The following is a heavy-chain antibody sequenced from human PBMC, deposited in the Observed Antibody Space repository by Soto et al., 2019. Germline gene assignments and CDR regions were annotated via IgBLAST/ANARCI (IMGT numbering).Heavy chain of an antibody. CDR1: GGSISSGGYY. CDR3: ARMYYYGSGSPQGFDY. CDR2: IYYSGST. Sequence: PSETLSLTCTVSGGSISSGGYYWSWIRQHPGKGLEWIGYIYYSGSTYYNSSLKSRVTISVDRSKKQFSLKLSSVTAADTAVYYCARMYYYGSGSPQGFDYWGQGTLVTVSS. J-gene: IGHJ4*02. V-gene: IGHV4-31*03. D-gene: IGHD3-10*01.